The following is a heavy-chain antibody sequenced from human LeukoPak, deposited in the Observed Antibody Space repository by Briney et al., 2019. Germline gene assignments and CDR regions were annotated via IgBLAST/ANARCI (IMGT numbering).Heavy chain of an antibody. CDR1: GFTFSSYS. V-gene: IGHV3-23*01. CDR3: ASWGAGGNS. D-gene: IGHD3-16*01. Sequence: AGGSLRLSCAASGFTFSSYSMNWVRQAPGKGLEWVSGISGSGGSTYFADSVKGRFTISRDNSKNTLYLQMNSLRAEDTAVYYCASWGAGGNSWGQGTLVTVSS. CDR2: ISGSGGST. J-gene: IGHJ4*02.